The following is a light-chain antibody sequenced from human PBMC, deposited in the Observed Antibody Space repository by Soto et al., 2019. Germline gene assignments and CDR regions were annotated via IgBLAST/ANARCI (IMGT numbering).Light chain of an antibody. J-gene: IGKJ5*01. V-gene: IGKV1-33*01. CDR3: QQYDNLPIT. Sequence: DIQMTQSPSSLSASVGDRVTITCQASQDISNYLNWYQQKPGKAPKLLIYDASNLETGVPSRFSGSGSGTYFPFTISSLQPEDIATYYCQQYDNLPITFGQGTRLEIK. CDR2: DAS. CDR1: QDISNY.